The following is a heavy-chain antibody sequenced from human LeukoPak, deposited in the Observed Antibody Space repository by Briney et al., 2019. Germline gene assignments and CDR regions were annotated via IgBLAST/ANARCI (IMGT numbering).Heavy chain of an antibody. CDR1: GYRFIDYW. J-gene: IGHJ6*02. D-gene: IGHD4-11*01. Sequence: GGSLKISCQGSGYRFIDYWIGWVRQLPGKGLEWLGIIFPGDTDIKYSPSFQGQVTISADNSISTAFLQWSSLKASDTAIYYCVRYGLQGCRDSRCFTSVYYYGLDVWGQGSTVTVSS. CDR3: VRYGLQGCRDSRCFTSVYYYGLDV. CDR2: IFPGDTDI. V-gene: IGHV5-51*01.